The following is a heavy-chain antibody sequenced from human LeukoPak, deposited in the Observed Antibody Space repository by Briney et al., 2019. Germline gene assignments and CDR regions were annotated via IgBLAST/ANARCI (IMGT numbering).Heavy chain of an antibody. V-gene: IGHV4-59*01. J-gene: IGHJ3*02. CDR1: GGSISSYH. D-gene: IGHD6-13*01. CDR3: ARVLLAEGDTWSDAFDI. Sequence: MTSETLSLTCTVSGGSISSYHWSWIRQPPGKGLEWIGFIYNSGSTKYNPSLKSRVTISVDMSKHQFSLKLSSVTAADTAVYYCARVLLAEGDTWSDAFDIWGQGTMVTVSS. CDR2: IYNSGST.